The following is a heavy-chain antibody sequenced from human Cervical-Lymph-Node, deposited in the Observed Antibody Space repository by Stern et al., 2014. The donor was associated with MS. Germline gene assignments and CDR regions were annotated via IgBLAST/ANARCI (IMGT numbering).Heavy chain of an antibody. J-gene: IGHJ4*02. CDR2: INGDGTVS. CDR3: AGAYRAS. CDR1: GVNFRTYW. D-gene: IGHD1-1*01. Sequence: EAQLVESGGGIVQPGGALRISCVASGVNFRTYWMHWVRQGPGKGLEWVSRINGDGTVSTCADSVRGRFPISRNNANNTMSLQLNNLRVEDTAIYYCAGAYRASWGQGTLVTVST. V-gene: IGHV3-74*02.